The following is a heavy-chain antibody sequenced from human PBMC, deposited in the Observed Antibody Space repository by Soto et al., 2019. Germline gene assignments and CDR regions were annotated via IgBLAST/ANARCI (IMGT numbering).Heavy chain of an antibody. CDR2: LIPVFGSP. Sequence: QVQLVQSGAEVKKPGSSVTVSCKTSGGTFSKDAINWVRQAPGQGLEWMGLLIPVFGSPIYAQKFQGRIRIPADESTITAFMDLSRLRSEDTAVYYCTRVLGYTFEPGKTRYYAMDVWGQGTTVSVSS. J-gene: IGHJ6*02. D-gene: IGHD5-18*01. CDR1: GGTFSKDA. CDR3: TRVLGYTFEPGKTRYYAMDV. V-gene: IGHV1-69*01.